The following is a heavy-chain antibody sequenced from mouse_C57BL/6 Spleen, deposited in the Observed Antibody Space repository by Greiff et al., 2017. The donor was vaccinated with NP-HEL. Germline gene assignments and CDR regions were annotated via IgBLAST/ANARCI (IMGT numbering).Heavy chain of an antibody. V-gene: IGHV1-82*01. J-gene: IGHJ3*01. CDR2: IYPGDGDT. CDR1: GYAFSSSW. CDR3: ARDYGSSYGPAY. Sequence: VQLQQSGPELVKPGASVKISCKASGYAFSSSWMNWVKQRPGKGLEWIGRIYPGDGDTNYNGKFKGKATLTADKSSSTAYMQLSSLTSEDSAVYFCARDYGSSYGPAYWGQGTLVTVSA. D-gene: IGHD1-1*01.